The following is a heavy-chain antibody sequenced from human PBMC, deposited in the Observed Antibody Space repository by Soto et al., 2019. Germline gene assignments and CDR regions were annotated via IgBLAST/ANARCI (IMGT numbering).Heavy chain of an antibody. V-gene: IGHV3-23*01. CDR2: ISGSGGST. J-gene: IGHJ5*02. CDR1: GFTFSNYA. CDR3: AKENYYGSGSNPFDP. D-gene: IGHD3-10*01. Sequence: GGSLRLSCAASGFTFSNYAISWVRQAPGKGLEWVSAISGSGGSTYYADSVEGRSTISRDKSKNTLYLQMNSLRAEDTAVYYCAKENYYGSGSNPFDPWGQGTLVTVSS.